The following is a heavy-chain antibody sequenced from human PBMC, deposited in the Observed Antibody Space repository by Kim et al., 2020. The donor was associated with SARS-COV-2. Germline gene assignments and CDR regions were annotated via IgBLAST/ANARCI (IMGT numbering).Heavy chain of an antibody. V-gene: IGHV7-4-1*02. Sequence: ASVKVSCKASGYTFTSYAMNWVRQAPGQGLEWMGWINTNTGNPTYAQGFTGRFVFSLDTSVSTAYLQISSLKAEDTAVYYCARLWRTYYYDSSGYLVQWGQGTLVTVSS. CDR3: ARLWRTYYYDSSGYLVQ. CDR1: GYTFTSYA. J-gene: IGHJ4*02. CDR2: INTNTGNP. D-gene: IGHD3-22*01.